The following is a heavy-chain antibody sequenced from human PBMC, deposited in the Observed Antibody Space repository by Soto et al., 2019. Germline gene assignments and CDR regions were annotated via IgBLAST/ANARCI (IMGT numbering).Heavy chain of an antibody. CDR3: ARSTHVPRLAFDF. CDR2: MYSGGSR. J-gene: IGHJ3*01. Sequence: EVQLVESGGGLIQPGGSLRLSCAGSGFTVSSNYMSWVRQAPGKGLEWVSVMYSGGSRYYADSVKGRFIVSRDNSKNTVYLQMNSLRVEDTALYYCARSTHVPRLAFDFWGQGTMVTVSS. CDR1: GFTVSSNY. D-gene: IGHD2-2*01. V-gene: IGHV3-53*01.